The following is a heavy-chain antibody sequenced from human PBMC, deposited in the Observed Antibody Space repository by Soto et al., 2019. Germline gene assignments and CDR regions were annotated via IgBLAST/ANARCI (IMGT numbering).Heavy chain of an antibody. CDR1: GFTFSSYE. Sequence: GSLRLSCAASGFTFSSYEMNWVRQAPGKGLEWVSYISSSGSTIYYADSVKGRFTISRDNAKNSLYLQMDSLRAEDTALYYCARDSRYCSTTSCFKYWGQGTLVTVSS. D-gene: IGHD2-2*01. CDR3: ARDSRYCSTTSCFKY. CDR2: ISSSGSTI. V-gene: IGHV3-48*03. J-gene: IGHJ4*02.